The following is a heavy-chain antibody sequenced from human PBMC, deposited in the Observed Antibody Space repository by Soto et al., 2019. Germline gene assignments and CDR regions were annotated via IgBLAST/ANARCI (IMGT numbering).Heavy chain of an antibody. J-gene: IGHJ6*02. CDR3: ARGGDFGGMAV. Sequence: LSLPCTVSGGSISSDDYYWNWIRQRPGKGLEWIGNIYYRGNTNYNPSLKSRIIMSMDMSENQFSLKLTSVTAADTAVYYCARGGDFGGMAVGGQGTTVPVSS. CDR2: IYYRGNT. CDR1: GGSISSDDYY. V-gene: IGHV4-31*03. D-gene: IGHD3-16*01.